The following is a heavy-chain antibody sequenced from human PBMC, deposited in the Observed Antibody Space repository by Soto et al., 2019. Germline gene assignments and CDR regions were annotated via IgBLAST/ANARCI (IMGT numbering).Heavy chain of an antibody. V-gene: IGHV3-66*01. Sequence: GGSLRLSCAASGFTVSSNYMSWVRQAPGKGLEWVSVIYSGGSTYYADSVKGRFTISRDNSKNTLYLQMNSLRAEDTAVYYCARDRYYDYIWGSYRSSSNYFDYWGQGTLVTVSS. CDR1: GFTVSSNY. CDR2: IYSGGST. J-gene: IGHJ4*02. CDR3: ARDRYYDYIWGSYRSSSNYFDY. D-gene: IGHD3-16*02.